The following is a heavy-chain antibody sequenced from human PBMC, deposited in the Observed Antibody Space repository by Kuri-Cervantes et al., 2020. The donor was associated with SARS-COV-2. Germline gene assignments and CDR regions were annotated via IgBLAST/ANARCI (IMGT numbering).Heavy chain of an antibody. CDR2: ISSSGSTI. Sequence: GESLKISCAASGFTFSDYYMSWIRQAPGKGLEWVSYISSSGSTIYYADSVKGRFTISRDNAKNSLYLQMDSLRAEDTAVYYCANYCGGDCPDAFDIWGQGTMVTVSS. D-gene: IGHD2-21*01. J-gene: IGHJ3*02. CDR1: GFTFSDYY. CDR3: ANYCGGDCPDAFDI. V-gene: IGHV3-11*04.